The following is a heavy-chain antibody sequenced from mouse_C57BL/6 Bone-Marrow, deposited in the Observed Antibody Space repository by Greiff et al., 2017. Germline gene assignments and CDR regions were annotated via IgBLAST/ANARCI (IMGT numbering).Heavy chain of an antibody. V-gene: IGHV7-1*01. CDR2: SRNKANDYTT. CDR1: GFTFSDFY. CDR3: ARDLGRGYFDY. Sequence: EVNVVESGGGLVQSGRSLRLSCATSGFTFSDFYMEWVRQAPGKGLEWIAASRNKANDYTTEYSASVKGRFIVSRDTSQSILYLQMNALRAEDTAIYYCARDLGRGYFDYWGQGTTLTVSS. D-gene: IGHD4-1*01. J-gene: IGHJ2*01.